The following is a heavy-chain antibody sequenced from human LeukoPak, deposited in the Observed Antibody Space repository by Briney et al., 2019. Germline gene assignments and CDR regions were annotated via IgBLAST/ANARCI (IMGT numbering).Heavy chain of an antibody. V-gene: IGHV4-59*01. Sequence: SETPSLTCTVSGGSITNYYWSWLRQPPGKGLEWLGFSYYNGNTNYNPSLKSRVTISVDMSKNHFSLSLRSVTAADTAVYYCARSSEGRYYYDSSGYSYFYYYMDVWGKGTTVTISS. CDR3: ARSSEGRYYYDSSGYSYFYYYMDV. CDR2: SYYNGNT. D-gene: IGHD3-22*01. CDR1: GGSITNYY. J-gene: IGHJ6*03.